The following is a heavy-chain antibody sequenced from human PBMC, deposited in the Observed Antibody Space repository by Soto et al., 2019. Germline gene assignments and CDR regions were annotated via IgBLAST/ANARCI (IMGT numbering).Heavy chain of an antibody. Sequence: ASVEFSCEASGYTFTSYAMHWVRQAPGQRLEWMGWINAGNGNTKYSQKLQGRVTMTTDTSTSTAYMELRSLRSDDTAVYYCSRDTSCYDSSGSPGDYWGQGSPGTVSS. V-gene: IGHV1-3*01. CDR2: INAGNGNT. CDR1: GYTFTSYA. J-gene: IGHJ4*02. D-gene: IGHD3-22*01. CDR3: SRDTSCYDSSGSPGDY.